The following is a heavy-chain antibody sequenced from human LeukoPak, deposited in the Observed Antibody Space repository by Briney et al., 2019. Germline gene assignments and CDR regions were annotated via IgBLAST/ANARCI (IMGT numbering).Heavy chain of an antibody. CDR2: IRWNSGSI. J-gene: IGHJ4*02. CDR3: AKGLAGGGSGLLVLDY. V-gene: IGHV3-9*01. D-gene: IGHD3-10*01. Sequence: LEWVSGIRWNSGSIGYADSVKGRFTISRDNAKNSLYLQMNSLRAEDTALYYCAKGLAGGGSGLLVLDYWGQGTLVTVSS.